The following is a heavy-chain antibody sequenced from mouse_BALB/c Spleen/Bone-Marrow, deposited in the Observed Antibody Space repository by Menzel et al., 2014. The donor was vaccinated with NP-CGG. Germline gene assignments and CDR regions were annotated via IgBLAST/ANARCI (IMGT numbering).Heavy chain of an antibody. CDR3: GKGFTDFDY. Sequence: VQLQQSGAELAKPGASVKLSCTASGSNINDTYMDWVKRRPEQGLEWIGRIDLANGNTKYDPKFQGKATITADTSSNTACLQLSSLTSEDTAIYYCGKGFTDFDYWGQGTTLTVSS. J-gene: IGHJ2*01. CDR2: IDLANGNT. CDR1: GSNINDTY. V-gene: IGHV14-3*02.